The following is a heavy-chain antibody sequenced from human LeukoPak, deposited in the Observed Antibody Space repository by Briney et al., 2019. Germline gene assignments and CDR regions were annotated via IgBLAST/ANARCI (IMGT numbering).Heavy chain of an antibody. D-gene: IGHD1-26*01. CDR3: GRDLGGRSGY. J-gene: IGHJ4*02. V-gene: IGHV3-74*01. CDR2: INEDGSIT. CDR1: GFTFRTYW. Sequence: GGSLRFSCAVSGFTFRTYWMHWVRQVPGEGLVWVSRINEDGSITNYVDSVKGRFSISRDNAKNTLYLQMNSLRAEDTAVYYCGRDLGGRSGYWGQGTLVTVSS.